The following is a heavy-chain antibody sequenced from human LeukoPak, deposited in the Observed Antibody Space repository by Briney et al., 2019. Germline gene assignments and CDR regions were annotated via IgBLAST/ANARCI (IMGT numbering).Heavy chain of an antibody. CDR3: AAEYYDFWSGVNYYYYMDV. D-gene: IGHD3-3*01. J-gene: IGHJ6*03. CDR1: GFTVSSNY. CDR2: IYSGGST. V-gene: IGHV3-66*02. Sequence: GGSLRLSCAASGFTVSSNYMSWVRQAPGKGLEWVSVIYSGGSTYYADSVKGRFTISRDNSKNTLYLQMNSLRAEDAAVYYCAAEYYDFWSGVNYYYYMDVWGKGTTVTVSS.